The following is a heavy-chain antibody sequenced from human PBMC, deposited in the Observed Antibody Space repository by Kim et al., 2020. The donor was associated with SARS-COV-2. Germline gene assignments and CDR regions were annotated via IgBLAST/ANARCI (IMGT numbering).Heavy chain of an antibody. Sequence: GGSLRLSCAASGLTFNSAWMSWVRQAPGKELEWVGRIKSKFDGGTTEYAAPVKGRFTISRDDSKNMVYLQMNSLKTGDTAVYYCASGYDVFDFWGQGALVTVS. J-gene: IGHJ4*02. D-gene: IGHD5-12*01. CDR2: IKSKFDGGTT. CDR1: GLTFNSAW. CDR3: ASGYDVFDF. V-gene: IGHV3-15*01.